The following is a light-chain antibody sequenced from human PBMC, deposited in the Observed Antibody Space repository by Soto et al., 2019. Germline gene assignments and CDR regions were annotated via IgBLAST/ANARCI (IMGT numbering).Light chain of an antibody. CDR3: QQYYSPPPNT. Sequence: DIVMTQTPESLAVSLGERATINCKSSRSILYSSNNQNYLAWYQQKPGQPPKLLFYWASTRASGVPDRFSGGGSGTDFTLTISSLQAEDVAVYYCQQYYSPPPNTFGQGTKLEI. V-gene: IGKV4-1*01. CDR1: RSILYSSNNQNY. J-gene: IGKJ2*01. CDR2: WAS.